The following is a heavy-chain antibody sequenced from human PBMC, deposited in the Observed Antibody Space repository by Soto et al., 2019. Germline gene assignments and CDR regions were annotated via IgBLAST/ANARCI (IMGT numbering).Heavy chain of an antibody. J-gene: IGHJ3*01. V-gene: IGHV4-39*07. D-gene: IGHD6-13*01. CDR2: IYYSGST. CDR1: GGSISSSSYY. CDR3: ARVLPGIAAAYDAFDV. Sequence: ETLSLTCTVSGGSISSSSYYWGWIRQPPGKGLEWIGSIYYSGSTYYNPSLKSRVTISVDTSKNQFSLQLTSATPADTAVYYCARVLPGIAAAYDAFDVWGQGTMVTVSS.